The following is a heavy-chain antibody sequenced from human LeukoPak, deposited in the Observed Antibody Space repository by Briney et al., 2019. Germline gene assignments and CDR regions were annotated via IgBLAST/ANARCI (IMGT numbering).Heavy chain of an antibody. Sequence: PGGSLRLSCAASGFTFSSYGMHWVRQAPGKGLEWVAFIRYDGSNKYYADSVKGRFTISRDNSKNTLYLQMNSLRAEDTAVYYCAKDYRDGLSGWNYYYYYMDVWGKGTTVTISS. CDR2: IRYDGSNK. D-gene: IGHD6-19*01. CDR3: AKDYRDGLSGWNYYYYYMDV. V-gene: IGHV3-30*02. CDR1: GFTFSSYG. J-gene: IGHJ6*03.